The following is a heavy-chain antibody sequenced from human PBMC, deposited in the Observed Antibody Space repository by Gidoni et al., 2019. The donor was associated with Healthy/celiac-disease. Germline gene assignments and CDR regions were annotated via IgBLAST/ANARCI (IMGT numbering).Heavy chain of an antibody. Sequence: EVQLVESGGGLIQPGGSLRLSCPASGFTVISNYMSWVRQAPGKGLEWVSVIYSGGSTYYADSVKGRFTISRDNSKNTLYLQRNSLRAEDTAVYYCARVRVGFHLDYWGQGTLVTVSS. D-gene: IGHD1-26*01. CDR3: ARVRVGFHLDY. J-gene: IGHJ4*02. CDR2: IYSGGST. V-gene: IGHV3-53*01. CDR1: GFTVISNY.